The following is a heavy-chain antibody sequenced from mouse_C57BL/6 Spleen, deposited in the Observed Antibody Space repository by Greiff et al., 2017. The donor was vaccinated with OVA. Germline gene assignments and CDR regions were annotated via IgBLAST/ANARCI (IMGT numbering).Heavy chain of an antibody. CDR1: GYTFTSYW. D-gene: IGHD2-1*01. V-gene: IGHV1-61*01. CDR3: ARAAVYYGNYVYWYFDV. Sequence: QVQLQQPGAELVRPGSSVKLSCKASGYTFTSYWMDWVKQRPGQGLEWIGNIYPSDSETHYNQKFKDKATLTVDKSSSTAYMQRSSLPSEDAAVDYCARAAVYYGNYVYWYFDVWGTGTTVTVSS. CDR2: IYPSDSET. J-gene: IGHJ1*03.